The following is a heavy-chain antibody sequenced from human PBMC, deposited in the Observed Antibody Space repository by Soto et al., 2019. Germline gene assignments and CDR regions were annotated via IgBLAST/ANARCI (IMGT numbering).Heavy chain of an antibody. D-gene: IGHD3-22*01. V-gene: IGHV1-8*01. CDR1: GYTLNSSD. Sequence: QVQLVQSGAEVKKPVASVKVSFKASGYTLNSSDVNCVRQATGQRLEGRGWMNTNSGNTGYAQKFQGRVTMTKNTSISTAYMELRSLRSEDTAVYYCAMPTYYYDSSGGPTDYWGQGTLVTFSS. CDR2: MNTNSGNT. CDR3: AMPTYYYDSSGGPTDY. J-gene: IGHJ4*02.